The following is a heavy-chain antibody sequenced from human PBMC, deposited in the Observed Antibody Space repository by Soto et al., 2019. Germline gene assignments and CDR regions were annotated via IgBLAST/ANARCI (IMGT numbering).Heavy chain of an antibody. CDR3: AREMTAHSDHYYGLDV. Sequence: QVQLVESGGGVVQPGRSLRLSCAASRFTFTTYAMHWVRQTPGKGLEWVAILSYDGDHKYYSDSVEGRFTISRDSSESTLFLQMDSLRPEDTAIDYCAREMTAHSDHYYGLDVWGQGTTVTVS. D-gene: IGHD6-13*01. CDR1: RFTFTTYA. V-gene: IGHV3-30-3*01. J-gene: IGHJ6*02. CDR2: LSYDGDHK.